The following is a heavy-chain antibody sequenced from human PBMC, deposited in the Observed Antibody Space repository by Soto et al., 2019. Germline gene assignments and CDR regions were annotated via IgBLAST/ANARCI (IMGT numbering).Heavy chain of an antibody. CDR3: ARDEYSSSPNPSLGDSYYYGMDV. CDR2: ISAYNGNT. V-gene: IGHV1-18*04. Sequence: QVQLVQSGAEVKKPGASVKVSCKASGYTFTSYGISWVRQAPGQGLEWMGWISAYNGNTNYAQKLQGRVTMTTDTSTSTAYMELRSLGSDVTAVYYCARDEYSSSPNPSLGDSYYYGMDVWGQGTTVTVSS. J-gene: IGHJ6*02. D-gene: IGHD6-6*01. CDR1: GYTFTSYG.